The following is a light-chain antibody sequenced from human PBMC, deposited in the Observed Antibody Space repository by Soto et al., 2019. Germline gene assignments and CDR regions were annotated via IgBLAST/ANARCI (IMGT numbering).Light chain of an antibody. V-gene: IGLV2-8*01. CDR3: SSYAGSNNFVV. CDR1: SSDIGGYNY. J-gene: IGLJ2*01. Sequence: QSVLTQPPSASGSPGQSVTISCTGTSSDIGGYNYVSWYQQHPGKAPKLMIYELSKRPSGVPDRFSGSKSGNTASLTVSGLQAEAEADYYCSSYAGSNNFVVFGGGTKLTVL. CDR2: ELS.